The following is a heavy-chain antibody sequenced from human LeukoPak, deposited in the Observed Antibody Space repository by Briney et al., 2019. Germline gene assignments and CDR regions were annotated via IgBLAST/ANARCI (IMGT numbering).Heavy chain of an antibody. V-gene: IGHV3-30-3*01. Sequence: GGSLRLSCAASGFTFSSYAMHWVRQAPGKGLEWVAVISYDGSNKYYADSVKGRFTISRDNSKNTLYLQMNSLRAEDTAVYYCARMFGGYSYGYEDTTGYWGQGTLVTVSS. CDR1: GFTFSSYA. D-gene: IGHD5-18*01. J-gene: IGHJ4*02. CDR2: ISYDGSNK. CDR3: ARMFGGYSYGYEDTTGY.